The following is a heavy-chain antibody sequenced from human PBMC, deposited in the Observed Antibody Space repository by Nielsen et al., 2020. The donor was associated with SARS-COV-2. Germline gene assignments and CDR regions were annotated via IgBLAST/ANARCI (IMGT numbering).Heavy chain of an antibody. CDR3: TNWNDGY. CDR1: GFTFSSYG. Sequence: GESLKISCAASGFTFSSYGMHWVRRAPGKGLEWVAVISYDGSNKYYADSVKGRFTTSRDNAKNTLYLQMNSLRAEDTAVYFCTNWNDGYWGQGTPVTVSS. D-gene: IGHD1-1*01. CDR2: ISYDGSNK. V-gene: IGHV3-30*03. J-gene: IGHJ4*02.